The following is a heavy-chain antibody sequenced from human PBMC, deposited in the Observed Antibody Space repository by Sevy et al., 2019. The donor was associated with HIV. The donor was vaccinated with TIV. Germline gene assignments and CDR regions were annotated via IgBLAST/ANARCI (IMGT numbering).Heavy chain of an antibody. D-gene: IGHD3-22*01. Sequence: GGSLRLSCSASGFTFSSYAMHWVRLAPGKGLEYVSAVSSNGGSTYYADSVKGRFTISRDNSKNTLYLQMSSLRAEDTAVYYCVVPRITMIVVVIVFDYWGQGTLVTVSS. CDR1: GFTFSSYA. J-gene: IGHJ4*02. CDR2: VSSNGGST. CDR3: VVPRITMIVVVIVFDY. V-gene: IGHV3-64D*06.